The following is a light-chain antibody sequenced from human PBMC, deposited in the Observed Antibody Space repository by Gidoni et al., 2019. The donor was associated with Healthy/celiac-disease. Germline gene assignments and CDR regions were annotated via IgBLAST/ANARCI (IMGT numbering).Light chain of an antibody. V-gene: IGKV4-1*01. CDR1: QSVLYSSNNKNY. CDR2: WAS. Sequence: DIVITHSPDSLAVSLGERATINCKSSQSVLYSSNNKNYLAWYQQKPGQPPKLLIYWASTRESGVPDRFSGSGSGKDFTLTISSLQDEDVAVYYCQQYDSTPYTVXQXTKLEIK. J-gene: IGKJ2*01. CDR3: QQYDSTPYT.